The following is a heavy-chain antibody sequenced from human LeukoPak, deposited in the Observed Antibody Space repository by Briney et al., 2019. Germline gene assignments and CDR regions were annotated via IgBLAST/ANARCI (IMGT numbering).Heavy chain of an antibody. D-gene: IGHD2-15*01. Sequence: PGGSLRLSCVVSGFSFSDSYMTWIRQTPGKGLESLAYISVSGHDIYYTDSVKGRFTISRDNAKNSLYLQMNSLRAEDTAVYYCARVLRYCSGGNCYSGGLGYMDVWGKGTTVTISS. CDR2: ISVSGHDI. J-gene: IGHJ6*03. CDR1: GFSFSDSY. CDR3: ARVLRYCSGGNCYSGGLGYMDV. V-gene: IGHV3-11*01.